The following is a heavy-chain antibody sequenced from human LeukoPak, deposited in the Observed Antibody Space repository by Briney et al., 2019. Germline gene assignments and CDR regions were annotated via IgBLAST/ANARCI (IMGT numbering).Heavy chain of an antibody. CDR1: GFTFSNYA. V-gene: IGHV3-48*01. J-gene: IGHJ4*02. CDR3: VRSGAYGAHNY. CDR2: ITSSGSTI. Sequence: GGSLRLSCAVSGFTFSNYAMNWARQAPGKGLEWVSYITSSGSTIYYADSVKGRFTISRDNAKNSLYLQMNSLRAEDTAVYYCVRSGAYGAHNYWGQGTLVTVSS. D-gene: IGHD4-17*01.